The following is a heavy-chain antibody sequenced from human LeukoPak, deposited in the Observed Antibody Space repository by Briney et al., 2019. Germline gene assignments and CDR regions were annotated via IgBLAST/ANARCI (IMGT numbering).Heavy chain of an antibody. CDR3: AGVRKGKYQLLPRFGHNWFDH. CDR2: IYHSGST. D-gene: IGHD2-2*01. V-gene: IGHV4-38-2*02. J-gene: IGHJ5*02. Sequence: SETLSLTCTVSGYSISSGYYWGWIRQPPGKGLEWIGSIYHSGSTYYNPSLKSRVTISVDTSKNQFSLKLSSVTAADTAVYYCAGVRKGKYQLLPRFGHNWFDHWGQGTLVSVSS. CDR1: GYSISSGYY.